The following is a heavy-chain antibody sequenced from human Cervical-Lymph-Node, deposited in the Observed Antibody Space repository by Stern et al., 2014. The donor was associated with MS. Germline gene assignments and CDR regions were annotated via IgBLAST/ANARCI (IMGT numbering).Heavy chain of an antibody. CDR3: AREHTAMGFGF. CDR1: GFTFINLY. CDR2: LNPSDGST. V-gene: IGHV1-46*04. Sequence: VQLEESGAEVKKPGGSVKVSCKATGFTFINLYMHWVRQAPGQGLEWLGILNPSDGSTSYAQTLQGRVTMTSDASANTSYMELGSRRSEDTAVYYCAREHTAMGFGFWGQGTLVTVSS. D-gene: IGHD5-18*01. J-gene: IGHJ4*02.